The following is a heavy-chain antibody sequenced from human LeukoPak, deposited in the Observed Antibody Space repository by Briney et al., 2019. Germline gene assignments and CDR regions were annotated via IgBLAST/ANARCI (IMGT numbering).Heavy chain of an antibody. CDR1: GFVFSDYY. Sequence: GGSLRLSCEASGFVFSDYYMSWIRQAPGKGLEWLAYISGRYNTITYVDSVKGRFTISRDNAKNSMYLQMNSLRAEDTAVYYCARFIHTRYYFDYWGQGTLVTVSS. J-gene: IGHJ4*02. V-gene: IGHV3-11*04. CDR2: ISGRYNTI. D-gene: IGHD2-21*01. CDR3: ARFIHTRYYFDY.